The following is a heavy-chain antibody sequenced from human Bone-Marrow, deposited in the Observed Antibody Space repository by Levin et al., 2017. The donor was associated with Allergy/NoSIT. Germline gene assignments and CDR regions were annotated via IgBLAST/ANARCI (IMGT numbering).Heavy chain of an antibody. CDR1: GGSIRGYY. CDR2: IHYSGST. V-gene: IGHV4-59*01. Sequence: SETLSLTCTVSGGSIRGYYWSWIRQTPGRGLEWIANIHYSGSTDYNPSLKSRTTISVDTSRNQFSLKLSSVTAADTAIYYCARWGGGVAGSATWGQGTVVTVSS. J-gene: IGHJ5*02. D-gene: IGHD6-19*01. CDR3: ARWGGGVAGSAT.